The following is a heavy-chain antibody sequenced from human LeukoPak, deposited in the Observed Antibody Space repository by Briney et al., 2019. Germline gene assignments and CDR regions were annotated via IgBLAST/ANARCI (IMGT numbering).Heavy chain of an antibody. J-gene: IGHJ4*02. V-gene: IGHV3-23*01. CDR3: AASKWYLACLDF. CDR2: INGGGGRT. Sequence: PGGSLRLFCAASTFTFSDYPMTWVRQVPGKGLEWVSTINGGGGRTYYADSVKGRFTISRDNSKNTLYLHMDRLRADDTAVYYCAASKWYLACLDFWGQGTLVTVSS. CDR1: TFTFSDYP. D-gene: IGHD6-13*01.